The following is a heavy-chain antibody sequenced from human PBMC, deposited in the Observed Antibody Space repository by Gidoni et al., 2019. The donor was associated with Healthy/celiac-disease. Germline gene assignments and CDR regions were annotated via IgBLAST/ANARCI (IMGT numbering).Heavy chain of an antibody. D-gene: IGHD2-2*01. V-gene: IGHV1-69*01. J-gene: IGHJ6*02. Sequence: QVQLVQSGAEVKKPGSSVKVSCKASGGTFSSYAISWGRQAPGQGLEWMGGIIPIFGTANYAQKFQGRVTITADESTSTAYMELSSLRSEDTAVYYCARDDPVVPAALYYYYYGMDVWGQGTTVTVSS. CDR1: GGTFSSYA. CDR3: ARDDPVVPAALYYYYYGMDV. CDR2: IIPIFGTA.